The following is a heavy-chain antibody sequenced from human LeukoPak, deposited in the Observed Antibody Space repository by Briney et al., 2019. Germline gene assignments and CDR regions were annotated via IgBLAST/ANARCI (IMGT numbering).Heavy chain of an antibody. J-gene: IGHJ4*02. Sequence: GGSLRLSCAASDYYISWIRQAPGKGPEWVSDISPSGDIISYADSVKGRFIISRDYAKESLHLQMNSLRVEDSAVYYCARETVAGTFDYWGQGTQVTVSS. CDR2: ISPSGDII. CDR1: DYY. V-gene: IGHV3-11*01. D-gene: IGHD6-19*01. CDR3: ARETVAGTFDY.